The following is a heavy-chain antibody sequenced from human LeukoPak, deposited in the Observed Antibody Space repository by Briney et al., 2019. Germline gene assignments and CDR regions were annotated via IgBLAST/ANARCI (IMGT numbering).Heavy chain of an antibody. CDR1: GFTFSSYG. CDR3: AKDQYSSGWYGLYYFDY. Sequence: GGSLRLSCAASGFTFSSYGMHWVRQAPGKGLEWVAFIRYDGSNKYYADSVKGRFTISRDNSKNTLYLQMNNLRAEDTAVYYCAKDQYSSGWYGLYYFDYWGQGTLVTVSS. J-gene: IGHJ4*02. D-gene: IGHD6-19*01. V-gene: IGHV3-30*02. CDR2: IRYDGSNK.